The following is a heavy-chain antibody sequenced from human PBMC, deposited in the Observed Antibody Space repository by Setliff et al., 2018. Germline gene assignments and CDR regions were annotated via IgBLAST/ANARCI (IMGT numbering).Heavy chain of an antibody. V-gene: IGHV5-51*01. J-gene: IGHJ3*02. CDR3: ARNRVALYDAFDI. CDR1: GYSFTNYW. CDR2: IYPGDSDT. D-gene: IGHD5-12*01. Sequence: PGESLKISCKGSGYSFTNYWIGWVRQMPGKGLEWMGIIYPGDSDTRYSPSFQGQVTISADKSISTAYLQWNSLKASDTAIYYCARNRVALYDAFDIWGQGTMVTVSS.